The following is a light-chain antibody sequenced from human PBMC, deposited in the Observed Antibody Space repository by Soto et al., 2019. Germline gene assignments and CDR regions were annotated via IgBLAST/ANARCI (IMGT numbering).Light chain of an antibody. CDR3: MQGTHWPPFT. V-gene: IGKV2-30*01. J-gene: IGKJ3*01. Sequence: DVVMTQSPLSLPVTLGQPASISCRSSQSLVYSDGNTYLNWFQQRPGQSPRRLIYKVSKRDYGGPDRFSGSGSGNDFSLKISRVEAEDVGVYYCMQGTHWPPFTFGPGTKVDIK. CDR2: KVS. CDR1: QSLVYSDGNTY.